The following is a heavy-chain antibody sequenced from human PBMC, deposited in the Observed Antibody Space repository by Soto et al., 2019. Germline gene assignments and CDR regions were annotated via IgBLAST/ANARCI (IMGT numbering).Heavy chain of an antibody. V-gene: IGHV4-61*01. CDR1: GASVTTPTYY. CDR2: ISNSGST. J-gene: IGHJ2*01. Sequence: QVQLQESGPGLVKPSETLSLTCIVSGASVTTPTYYWTWIRQPPGQGLEWIGYISNSGSTNYNPSLKSRVTISVDTSKNQFSLKLSSVTAADTAVYYCARVALGNKRLDLWGRGTLVTVSS. D-gene: IGHD7-27*01. CDR3: ARVALGNKRLDL.